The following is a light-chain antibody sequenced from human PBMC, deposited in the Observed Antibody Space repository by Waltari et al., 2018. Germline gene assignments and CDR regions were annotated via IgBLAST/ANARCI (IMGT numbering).Light chain of an antibody. CDR1: NSDVGGYNY. CDR3: SSYTSSGTLRI. V-gene: IGLV2-14*01. CDR2: DVT. J-gene: IGLJ2*01. Sequence: QSVLTQPASVSGSPGQSITISCTGTNSDVGGYNYVSWYQQYPGKAPRLMIYDVTKRPAGVSNPFSGSKSGKTAALTISGLQAEDEADYYCSSYTSSGTLRIFGGGTKVTAL.